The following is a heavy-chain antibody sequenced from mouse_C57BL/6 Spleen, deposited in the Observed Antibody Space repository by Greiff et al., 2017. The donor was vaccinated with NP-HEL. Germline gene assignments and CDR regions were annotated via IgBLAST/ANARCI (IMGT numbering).Heavy chain of an antibody. V-gene: IGHV5-9-1*02. CDR2: ISSGGDYI. J-gene: IGHJ4*01. Sequence: EVQRVESGEGLVKPGGSLKLSCAASGFTFSSYAMSWVRQTPEKRLEWVAYISSGGDYIYYADTVKGRFTISRHHARNTQNLQMSSLKSEDTAMYYCTRITTVVAPYAMDYWGQGTSVTVSS. CDR1: GFTFSSYA. CDR3: TRITTVVAPYAMDY. D-gene: IGHD1-1*01.